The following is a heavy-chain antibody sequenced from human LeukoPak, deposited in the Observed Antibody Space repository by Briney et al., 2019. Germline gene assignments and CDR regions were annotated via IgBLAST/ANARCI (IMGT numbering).Heavy chain of an antibody. J-gene: IGHJ6*03. CDR1: GDSIRAYY. CDR2: LSYSGTT. D-gene: IGHD2-21*02. V-gene: IGHV4-59*01. CDR3: ARGRGDRGFYYYYVDV. Sequence: KPSETLSLTCTVSGDSIRAYYWSCFRQPPGKGLEWIGYLSYSGTTNYNPSLESRVTISEDTSKQVFSLHLNSVTAADTAMYYCARGRGDRGFYYYYVDVWGKGTAVTVSS.